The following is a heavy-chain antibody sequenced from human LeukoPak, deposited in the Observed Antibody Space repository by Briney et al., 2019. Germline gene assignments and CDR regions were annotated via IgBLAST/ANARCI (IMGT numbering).Heavy chain of an antibody. CDR2: VYDIGST. J-gene: IGHJ4*02. D-gene: IGHD3-22*01. V-gene: IGHV4-59*11. Sequence: SETLSLTCTVSGGSIGSHYWTWIRQTPGKGLEWIGYVYDIGSTKYNPSLKSRVTISVDTSKNQFSLRLSSVTAADTAVYYCATPDSSGYYYLYWGQGTLVTVSS. CDR3: ATPDSSGYYYLY. CDR1: GGSIGSHY.